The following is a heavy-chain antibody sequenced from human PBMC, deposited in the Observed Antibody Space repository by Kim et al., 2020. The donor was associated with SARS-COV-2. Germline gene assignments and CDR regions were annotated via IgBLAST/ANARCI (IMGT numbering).Heavy chain of an antibody. CDR2: ISWNSGSI. CDR1: GFTFDDYA. V-gene: IGHV3-9*01. Sequence: GGSLRLSCAASGFTFDDYAMHWVRQAPGKGLEWVSGISWNSGSIGYADSVKGRFTISRDNAKNSLYLQMNSLRAEDTALYYCAKDLTGDDAFDIWGQGT. D-gene: IGHD1-26*01. CDR3: AKDLTGDDAFDI. J-gene: IGHJ3*02.